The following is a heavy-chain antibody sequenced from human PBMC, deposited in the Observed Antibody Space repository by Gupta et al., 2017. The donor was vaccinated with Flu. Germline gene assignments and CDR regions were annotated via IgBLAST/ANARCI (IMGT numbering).Heavy chain of an antibody. D-gene: IGHD6-25*01. CDR3: ARDVEGASWYCNSNGSDP. J-gene: IGHJ5*02. V-gene: IGHV7-4-1*01. CDR1: GYMFSHYV. Sequence: QVQLLQSGSESRKPGASVKVSCKASGYMFSHYVLSWVRQAPGQGPQWMGWISTNTRNPTYEHGCTRRFVVSVDTSVSTAYLRIRSLTADDVPAYFCARDVEGASWYCNSNGSDPW. CDR2: ISTNTRNP.